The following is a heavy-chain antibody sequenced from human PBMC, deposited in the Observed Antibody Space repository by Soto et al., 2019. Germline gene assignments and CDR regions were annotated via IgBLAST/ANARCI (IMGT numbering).Heavy chain of an antibody. V-gene: IGHV4-59*01. D-gene: IGHD3-10*01. Sequence: SETLSLTCTVSGGSISSYYWSWIRQPPGKGLEWIGYIYYSGSTNYNPSLKSRVTISVDTSKNQFSLKLSSVTAADTAVYYCARESGAMVRGASYGMDVWGQGTTVT. CDR2: IYYSGST. J-gene: IGHJ6*02. CDR3: ARESGAMVRGASYGMDV. CDR1: GGSISSYY.